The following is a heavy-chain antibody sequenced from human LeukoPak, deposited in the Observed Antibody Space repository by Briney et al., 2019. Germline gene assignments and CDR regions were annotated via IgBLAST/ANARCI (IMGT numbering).Heavy chain of an antibody. Sequence: PGGSLRLSCAASGFTFSNYSMNWVRQAPGKGLEWVSSISSSGSTIYYADSVKGRFTISRDNARNSLYLQMNSLRAEDTAVYYCARDRGGSGSYYDFWGQGTLVTVSS. CDR3: ARDRGGSGSYYDF. V-gene: IGHV3-48*04. CDR1: GFTFSNYS. CDR2: ISSSGSTI. J-gene: IGHJ4*02. D-gene: IGHD3-10*01.